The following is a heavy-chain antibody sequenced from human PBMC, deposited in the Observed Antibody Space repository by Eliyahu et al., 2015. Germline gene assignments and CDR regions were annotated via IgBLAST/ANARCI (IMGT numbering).Heavy chain of an antibody. CDR1: GXSFXGNY. D-gene: IGHD3-10*01. CDR2: INHSGST. CDR3: ARGDRAEVRGEYSYYMDV. Sequence: QVQLQQWGAGLLKPSETLSLXCAVYGXSFXGNYWNWIRQPPGKGLEWIGEINHSGSTNYNPSLKSRVTISVDTSKNQFSLKLSSVTAADTAVYYCARGDRAEVRGEYSYYMDVWGKGTTVTVSS. J-gene: IGHJ6*03. V-gene: IGHV4-34*01.